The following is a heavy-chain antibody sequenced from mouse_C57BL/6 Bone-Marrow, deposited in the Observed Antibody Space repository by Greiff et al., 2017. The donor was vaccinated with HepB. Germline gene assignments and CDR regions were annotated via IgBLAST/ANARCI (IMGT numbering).Heavy chain of an antibody. CDR2: ISDGGSYT. D-gene: IGHD6-1*01. CDR3: ARGAPLARPFAY. J-gene: IGHJ3*01. Sequence: EVQVVESGGGLVKPVGSLKLSCAASGFTFSSYAMSWVRQTPEKRLEWVATISDGGSYTYYPDNVKGRFTISRDNAKNNLYLQMSHLKSEDTAMYYCARGAPLARPFAYWGQGTLVTVSA. CDR1: GFTFSSYA. V-gene: IGHV5-4*01.